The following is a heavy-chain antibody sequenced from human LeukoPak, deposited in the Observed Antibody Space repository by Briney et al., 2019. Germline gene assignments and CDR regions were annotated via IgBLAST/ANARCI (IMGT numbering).Heavy chain of an antibody. CDR3: AREGYYYDSSGSRGRAFDI. CDR2: INWNGGST. CDR1: GFTFDDYG. V-gene: IGHV3-20*04. Sequence: PGGSLRLSCAASGFTFDDYGMSWVRQAPGKGLEWVSGINWNGGSTGYADSVKGRFTISRDNAKNSLYLQMNSLRAEDTALYYCAREGYYYDSSGSRGRAFDIWGQGTMVTVSS. J-gene: IGHJ3*02. D-gene: IGHD3-22*01.